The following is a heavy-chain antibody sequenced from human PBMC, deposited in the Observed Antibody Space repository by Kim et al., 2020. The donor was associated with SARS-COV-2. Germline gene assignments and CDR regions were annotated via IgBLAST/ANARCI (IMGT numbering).Heavy chain of an antibody. Sequence: KASAFSFASYWIGWVRQMPGKGLEWMGIIYPNDFDTRYSPSFQGHVTISADKSISTAYLHWSSVGPSDTATYFCASGPVSNYFDSWGRGTLAT. CDR3: ASGPVSNYFDS. CDR2: IYPNDFDT. V-gene: IGHV5-51*01. J-gene: IGHJ4*02. CDR1: AFSFASYW. D-gene: IGHD4-4*01.